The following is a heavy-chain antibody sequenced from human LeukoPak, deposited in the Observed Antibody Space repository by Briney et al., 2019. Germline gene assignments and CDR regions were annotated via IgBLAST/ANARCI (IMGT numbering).Heavy chain of an antibody. CDR3: ARGGSSSWYFNWFDP. V-gene: IGHV4-34*01. Sequence: SETLSLTCAVYGGSFSGYSWSWIRQPPGKGLEWIGEINHSGSTNYNPSLKSRVTISVDTSKNQFSLKLSSVTAADTAVYYCARGGSSSWYFNWFDPWGQGTLVTVSS. J-gene: IGHJ5*02. CDR2: INHSGST. CDR1: GGSFSGYS. D-gene: IGHD6-13*01.